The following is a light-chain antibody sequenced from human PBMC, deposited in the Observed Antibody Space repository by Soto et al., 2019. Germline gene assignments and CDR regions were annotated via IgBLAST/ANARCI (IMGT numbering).Light chain of an antibody. V-gene: IGKV3-20*01. CDR3: QQYGSSGT. Sequence: EIVMTQSPASLSVSPGDRATLSCRASETVSSYLLWYQQKPGQAPRLLIYGASNRATGIPDRFSGSGSGTDFTLTISRLEPEDFAVYYCQQYGSSGTFGQGSKVDI. CDR2: GAS. CDR1: ETVSSYL. J-gene: IGKJ1*01.